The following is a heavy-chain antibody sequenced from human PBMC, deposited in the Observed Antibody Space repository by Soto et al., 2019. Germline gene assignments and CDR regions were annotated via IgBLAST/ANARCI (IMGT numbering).Heavy chain of an antibody. J-gene: IGHJ2*01. CDR3: ARENGGSWYFDL. V-gene: IGHV4-30-4*08. D-gene: IGHD4-17*01. Sequence: SETLSLTCTVSGGSISGRGFYWSWIRQPPGKGLEWIGYSSDTGSTHYNPSLSGRVTVSVDTSKNQFSLKLASVTATDTAVYYCARENGGSWYFDLWGRGSMVTVSS. CDR2: SSDTGST. CDR1: GGSISGRGFY.